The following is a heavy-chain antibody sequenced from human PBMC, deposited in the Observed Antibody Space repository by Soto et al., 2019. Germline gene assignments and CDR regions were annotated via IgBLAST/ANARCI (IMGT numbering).Heavy chain of an antibody. Sequence: QVHLVESGGGLVKPGGSLRLSCAVSGVTFSDCYMNWIRQAPGKGLEWVSYISSSGTSINSAGSVKGRFTISRDNAKNSMYLQMNSLRAEDTAMYYCARVRFGEWGYAMDVWGKGTTFPVSS. CDR1: GVTFSDCY. D-gene: IGHD3-10*01. CDR3: ARVRFGEWGYAMDV. CDR2: ISSSGTSI. V-gene: IGHV3-11*01. J-gene: IGHJ6*04.